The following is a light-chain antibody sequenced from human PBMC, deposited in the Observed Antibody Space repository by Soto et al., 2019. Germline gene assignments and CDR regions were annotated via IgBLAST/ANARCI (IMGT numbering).Light chain of an antibody. CDR3: QQYNNWPRVS. J-gene: IGKJ5*01. V-gene: IGKV3-15*01. CDR1: QSVSSN. CDR2: GAS. Sequence: EIVMTQSPATLSVSPGERATLSCRASQSVSSNLAWYQQKPAQAPRLLIYGASTRATGIPAGFSGSGYGTECTLTISSLQFEDFAVYYCQQYNNWPRVSFGRGTRLEIK.